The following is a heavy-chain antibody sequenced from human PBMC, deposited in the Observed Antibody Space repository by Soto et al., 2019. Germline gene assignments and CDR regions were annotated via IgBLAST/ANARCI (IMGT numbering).Heavy chain of an antibody. J-gene: IGHJ4*02. CDR2: IIPIFGTA. CDR3: ARVRDGPGPSQIFDY. D-gene: IGHD3-10*01. V-gene: IGHV1-69*13. CDR1: GGTFSSYA. Sequence: GASVKVSCKASGGTFSSYAISWVRQAPGQGLEWMGGIIPIFGTANYAQKFQGRVTITADESTSTAYMELSSLRSEDTAVYYCARVRDGPGPSQIFDYWGQGTLVTVSS.